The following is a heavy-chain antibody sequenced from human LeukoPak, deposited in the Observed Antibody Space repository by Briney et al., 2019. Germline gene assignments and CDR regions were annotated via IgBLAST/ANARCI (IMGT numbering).Heavy chain of an antibody. Sequence: GGSLRLSCAASGFTFSDYYMSWIRQAPGKGLEWVSYISSSGSTIYYADSVKGRFTISRDNAKNSLYLQMNSLRAEDTAVYYCARESITMVRGVTPYYYYYGMDVWGKGTTVTVSS. CDR1: GFTFSDYY. CDR2: ISSSGSTI. D-gene: IGHD3-10*01. CDR3: ARESITMVRGVTPYYYYYGMDV. J-gene: IGHJ6*04. V-gene: IGHV3-11*04.